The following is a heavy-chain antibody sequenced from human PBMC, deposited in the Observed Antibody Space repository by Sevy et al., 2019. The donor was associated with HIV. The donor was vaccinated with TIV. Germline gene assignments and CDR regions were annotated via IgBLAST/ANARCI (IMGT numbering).Heavy chain of an antibody. V-gene: IGHV3-23*01. D-gene: IGHD1-26*01. CDR3: AKWEGLTGFDY. J-gene: IGHJ4*02. CDR1: GFTFSSYA. CDR2: LGGSGTST. Sequence: GGSLRLSCAASGFTFSSYALTWVRQAPGKGLEWVSSLGGSGTSTYYADSVKGRFTISGDNSKNTLYLQMNSLRAEDTAVYYCAKWEGLTGFDYWGQGTLVTVSS.